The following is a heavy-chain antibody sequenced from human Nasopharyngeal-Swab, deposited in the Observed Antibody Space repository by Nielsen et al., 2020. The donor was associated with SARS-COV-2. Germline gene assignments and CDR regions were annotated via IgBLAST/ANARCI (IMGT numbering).Heavy chain of an antibody. CDR2: ISGSGGAT. Sequence: GESLKISCAASGFTFSNYAMSWVRQAPGRGLEWVSVISGSGGATHSADSAKGRFAISRDNSKNILYLQMNSLRAEDTAVYYCAKHTAGWFGGDAFDIWGQGTVVTVSS. CDR3: AKHTAGWFGGDAFDI. CDR1: GFTFSNYA. J-gene: IGHJ3*02. D-gene: IGHD3-10*01. V-gene: IGHV3-23*01.